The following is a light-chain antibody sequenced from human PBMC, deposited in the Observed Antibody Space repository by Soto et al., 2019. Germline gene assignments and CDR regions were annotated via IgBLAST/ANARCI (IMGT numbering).Light chain of an antibody. CDR2: GAS. V-gene: IGKV3-15*01. J-gene: IGKJ1*01. CDR1: QSVSFN. Sequence: EIVMTQSPATLSVSPGERATLSCRASQSVSFNLAWYQQRPGQAPRLLIYGASTRATGIPARFSGSGSGTEFTLTISSLQSEDFALYSCQQYNNWPLTFGQGTK. CDR3: QQYNNWPLT.